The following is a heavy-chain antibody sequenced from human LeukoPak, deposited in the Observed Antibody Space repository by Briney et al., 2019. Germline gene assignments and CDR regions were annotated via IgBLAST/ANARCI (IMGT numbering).Heavy chain of an antibody. CDR1: GGTFSSYA. CDR2: IIPIFGTA. CDR3: ARGPYVWGSYRYTPFDY. V-gene: IGHV1-69*06. J-gene: IGHJ4*02. Sequence: GASVKVSCKASGGTFSSYAISWVRQAPGQGLEWMGGIIPIFGTANYAQKFQGRVTITADKSASTAYMELSSLRSEDTPVYYCARGPYVWGSYRYTPFDYWGQGTLVTVSS. D-gene: IGHD3-16*02.